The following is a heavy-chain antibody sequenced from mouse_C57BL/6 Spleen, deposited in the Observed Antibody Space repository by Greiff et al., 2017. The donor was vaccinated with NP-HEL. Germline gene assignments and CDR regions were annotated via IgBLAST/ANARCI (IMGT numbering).Heavy chain of an antibody. CDR1: GYAFSSYW. V-gene: IGHV1-80*01. CDR2: ISPGDGDT. D-gene: IGHD2-13*01. CDR3: ARDVTFLDY. J-gene: IGHJ2*01. Sequence: QVQLTQSGAELVKPGASVKISCKASGYAFSSYWLNWVTPRPGKGLEWIGPISPGDGDTHSHGKFKGKATRTADKSSSTAYMHLSSLTSEDSAVYFCARDVTFLDYWGQGTTRTVSS.